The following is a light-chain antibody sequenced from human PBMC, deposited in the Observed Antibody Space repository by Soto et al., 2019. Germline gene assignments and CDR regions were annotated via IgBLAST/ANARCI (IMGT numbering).Light chain of an antibody. Sequence: QSVLTQPASVSGSPGXSXXISCTGTSSDIGGYNYVSWYQQHPGKAPKLMIYDVSNRPSGVSNRFSGSKSGNTASLTISGLQAEDEADYYCSSYTSSSTRVFGGGTKLTVL. V-gene: IGLV2-14*01. CDR2: DVS. CDR1: SSDIGGYNY. J-gene: IGLJ2*01. CDR3: SSYTSSSTRV.